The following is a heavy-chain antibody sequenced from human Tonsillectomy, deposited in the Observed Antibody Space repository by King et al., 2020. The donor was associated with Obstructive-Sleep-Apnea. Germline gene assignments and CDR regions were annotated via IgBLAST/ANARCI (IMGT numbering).Heavy chain of an antibody. D-gene: IGHD4-17*01. CDR3: ARPHGDSPGGFDI. CDR1: GYTFTGYY. V-gene: IGHV1-2*02. J-gene: IGHJ3*02. CDR2: INPNSGGT. Sequence: QLVQSGAEVKKPGASVKVSCKASGYTFTGYYMHWVRQAPGQGLEWMGWINPNSGGTKYAQKFQGRVTMTRDTSISTAYMELSRLRSDDTAVYYCARPHGDSPGGFDIWGQGQWSPSLQ.